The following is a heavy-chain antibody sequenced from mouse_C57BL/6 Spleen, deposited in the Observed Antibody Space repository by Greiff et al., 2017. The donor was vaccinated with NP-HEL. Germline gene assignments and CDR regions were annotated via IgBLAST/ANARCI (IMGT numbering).Heavy chain of an antibody. CDR1: GFNIKDDY. CDR3: TIHTRFAY. CDR2: IDPENGDT. D-gene: IGHD5-1-1*01. J-gene: IGHJ3*01. Sequence: EVQLQQSGAELVRPGASVKLSCTASGFNIKDDYMHWVKQRPEQGLEWIGWIDPENGDTEYASKFQGKATITADTSSNTAYLQLSSLTSEDTAVYYCTIHTRFAYWGQGTLVTVSA. V-gene: IGHV14-4*01.